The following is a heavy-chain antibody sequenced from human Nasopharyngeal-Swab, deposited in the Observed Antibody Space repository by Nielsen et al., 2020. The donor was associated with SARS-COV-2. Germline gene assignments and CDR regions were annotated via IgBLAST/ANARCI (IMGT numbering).Heavy chain of an antibody. J-gene: IGHJ4*02. D-gene: IGHD6-19*01. V-gene: IGHV2-5*02. CDR3: AHIVSRGWYGEDFDY. Sequence: SGPTLVKPTETLTLTCTVSGFSLSNRRMGVTWIRQPPGKALEWLALIYWDDDKRYSPSLKSRLTITKDTSKNQVVLTMTNMDPVDTATYYCAHIVSRGWYGEDFDYWGQGTLVTVSS. CDR2: IYWDDDK. CDR1: GFSLSNRRMG.